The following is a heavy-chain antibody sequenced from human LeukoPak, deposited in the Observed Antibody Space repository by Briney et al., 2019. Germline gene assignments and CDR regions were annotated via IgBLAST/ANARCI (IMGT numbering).Heavy chain of an antibody. Sequence: SETLSLTCTVSGGSISSSSYYWGWIRQPPGKGLEWIGSIYYSGSAYYNPSLKSRVTISVDTSKNQFSLNLSSVTAADTAVYYCARLYYDSSGYYQICYFDYWGQGTLVTVSS. V-gene: IGHV4-39*01. J-gene: IGHJ4*02. CDR2: IYYSGSA. D-gene: IGHD3-22*01. CDR3: ARLYYDSSGYYQICYFDY. CDR1: GGSISSSSYY.